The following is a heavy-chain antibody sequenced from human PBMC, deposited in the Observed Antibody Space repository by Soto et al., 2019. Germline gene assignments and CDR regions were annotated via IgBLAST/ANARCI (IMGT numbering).Heavy chain of an antibody. CDR3: ARAIAARPCTKTPRNYYYYYMDV. D-gene: IGHD6-6*01. CDR2: ISAYNGNT. J-gene: IGHJ6*03. V-gene: IGHV1-18*01. Sequence: GASVKVSCKASGYTFTSYGISWVRQAPGQGLEWMGWISAYNGNTNYAQKLQGRVTMTTDTSTSTAYMELRSLRSDDTAVYYCARAIAARPCTKTPRNYYYYYMDVWGKGTTVTVSS. CDR1: GYTFTSYG.